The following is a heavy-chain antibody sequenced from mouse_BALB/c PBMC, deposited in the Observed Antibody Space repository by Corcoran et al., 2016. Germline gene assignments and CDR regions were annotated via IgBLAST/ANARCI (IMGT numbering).Heavy chain of an antibody. V-gene: IGHV1-26*01. J-gene: IGHJ4*01. D-gene: IGHD1-1*01. CDR1: GYSFTGYY. CDR3: TSCGFTGVMDY. Sequence: EVQLQQSGPELVKPGASVKISCKASGYSFTGYYMHWVKQSHVKSLEWIGRINPYNGATSYNQNFKDKASLTVDKSSSTAYMELHSLTSEDSAVNYCTSCGFTGVMDYWGQGTPFTVTS. CDR2: INPYNGAT.